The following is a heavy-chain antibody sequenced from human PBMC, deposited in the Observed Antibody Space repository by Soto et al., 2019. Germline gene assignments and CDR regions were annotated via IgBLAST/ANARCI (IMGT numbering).Heavy chain of an antibody. CDR2: ISTYNDNR. Sequence: QVQMEQSGVEVKRPGASVKVSCKTSGYSFNEYGISWMRQAPGQGLEWMAWISTYNDNRRVAQKFQGRVTMTTETFKTTAHMELTSLRSDDTAVYYCARGLSYFQFWGQGTLVFVSS. D-gene: IGHD3-10*01. CDR1: GYSFNEYG. V-gene: IGHV1-18*04. J-gene: IGHJ1*01. CDR3: ARGLSYFQF.